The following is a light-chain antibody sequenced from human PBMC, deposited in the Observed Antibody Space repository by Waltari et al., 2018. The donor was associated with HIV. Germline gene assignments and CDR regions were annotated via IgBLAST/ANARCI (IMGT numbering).Light chain of an antibody. CDR1: QDIRNY. Sequence: DIQMTQSPSSLSASVGDRVTITCQASQDIRNYLNWYQQKPGKAPKVLIYDLSNLETGVPSRFSGSGSGTDFTFTISSLQPEDIGTYYCQHYDNLSRITFGPGTKVAIK. CDR3: QHYDNLSRIT. J-gene: IGKJ3*01. CDR2: DLS. V-gene: IGKV1-33*01.